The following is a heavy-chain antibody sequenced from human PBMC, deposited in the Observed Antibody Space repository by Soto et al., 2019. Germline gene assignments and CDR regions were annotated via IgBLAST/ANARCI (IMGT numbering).Heavy chain of an antibody. CDR3: ARVTEWEPLDY. D-gene: IGHD1-26*01. CDR2: ISSSSSYI. V-gene: IGHV3-21*01. J-gene: IGHJ4*02. Sequence: PGGSLRLSCEVSGFTFTNFGINWFRQAPGKGLEWVSSISSSSSYIYYADSVKGRFTISRDNAKNSLYLQMNSLRAEDTAVYYCARVTEWEPLDYWGQGTLVTVSS. CDR1: GFTFTNFG.